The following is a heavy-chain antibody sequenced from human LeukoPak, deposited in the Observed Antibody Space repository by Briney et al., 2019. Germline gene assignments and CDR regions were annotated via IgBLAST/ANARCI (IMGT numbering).Heavy chain of an antibody. CDR2: FHYSGTT. V-gene: IGHV4-59*01. J-gene: IGHJ4*02. Sequence: SETLSLTCTVSGGSISTYYWSWIRQPPGKGLEWIGYFHYSGTTNYNPSLKSRVTISVDTSKDQFSLKLSSVTAADTAVYYCARVDANWGVVDYWGQGTLVTVSS. CDR3: ARVDANWGVVDY. CDR1: GGSISTYY. D-gene: IGHD7-27*01.